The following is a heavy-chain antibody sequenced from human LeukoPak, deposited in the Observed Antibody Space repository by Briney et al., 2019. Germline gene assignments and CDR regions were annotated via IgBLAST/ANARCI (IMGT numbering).Heavy chain of an antibody. CDR3: ARDLLIAAAGNFDY. V-gene: IGHV3-23*01. Sequence: GGSLRLSCAASGFAFSSYAMSWVRQAPGKGLEWVSAISGSGGSTYYADSVKGRFTISRDNSKNTLYLQMNSLRAEDTAVYYCARDLLIAAAGNFDYWGQGTLVTVSS. CDR1: GFAFSSYA. CDR2: ISGSGGST. D-gene: IGHD6-13*01. J-gene: IGHJ4*02.